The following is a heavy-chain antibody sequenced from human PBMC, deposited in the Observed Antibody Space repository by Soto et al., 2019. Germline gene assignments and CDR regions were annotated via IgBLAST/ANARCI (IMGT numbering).Heavy chain of an antibody. CDR1: GFTFSNYN. Sequence: EVQLVESGGGLVKPGGSLRLSCAASGFTFSNYNMNWVRQAPGKGLEWVSSISSSSSYKYYADSLKGRFTISRDNAKNSLYLQMNSLRLEDTAVYYCAREIAVVLTVSSNGFDPWGQGTLVAVSS. CDR2: ISSSSSYK. J-gene: IGHJ5*02. D-gene: IGHD2-8*01. CDR3: AREIAVVLTVSSNGFDP. V-gene: IGHV3-21*01.